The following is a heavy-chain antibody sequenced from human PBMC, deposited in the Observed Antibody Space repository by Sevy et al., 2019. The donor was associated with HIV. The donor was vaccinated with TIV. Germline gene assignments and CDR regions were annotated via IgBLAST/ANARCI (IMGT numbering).Heavy chain of an antibody. Sequence: GGSLRLSCAASGFTFSSYWMSWVRQAPGKGLEWVANIKQDGSEKYYVDSVKGRFTISRGNAKNSLYLQMNSLRAEDTAVYYCARGGVPIDSSSVYVSDWFDAWGQGTLVTVSS. CDR3: ARGGVPIDSSSVYVSDWFDA. D-gene: IGHD6-13*01. V-gene: IGHV3-7*01. CDR2: IKQDGSEK. J-gene: IGHJ5*02. CDR1: GFTFSSYW.